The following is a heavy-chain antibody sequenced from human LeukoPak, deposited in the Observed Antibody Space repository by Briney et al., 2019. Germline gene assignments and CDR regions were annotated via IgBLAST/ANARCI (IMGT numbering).Heavy chain of an antibody. CDR1: GFTFSSYS. CDR3: AKGQGIYYDSSGYYYVPWFDP. J-gene: IGHJ5*02. CDR2: IRSSSSTI. D-gene: IGHD3-22*01. Sequence: PGGSLRLSCAASGFTFSSYSMNWVRQAPGKGLEWVSYIRSSSSTIYYADSVKGRFTISRDNAKNSLYLQMNSLRAEDTAVYYCAKGQGIYYDSSGYYYVPWFDPWGQGTLVTVSS. V-gene: IGHV3-48*01.